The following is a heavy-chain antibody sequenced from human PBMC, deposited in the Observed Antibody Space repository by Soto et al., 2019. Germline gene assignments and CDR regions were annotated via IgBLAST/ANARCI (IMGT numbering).Heavy chain of an antibody. CDR1: GYTFTSYG. CDR2: ISAYNGNT. J-gene: IGHJ1*01. CDR3: ARDPGYRHRPEYFHH. V-gene: IGHV1-18*01. D-gene: IGHD5-18*01. Sequence: ASVKVSCKASGYTFTSYGISWVRQAPGQGLEWMGWISAYNGNTNYAQKLQGRVTMTTDTSTSTAYMELRSLRSDDTAVYYCARDPGYRHRPEYFHHWGQGTLVTVSS.